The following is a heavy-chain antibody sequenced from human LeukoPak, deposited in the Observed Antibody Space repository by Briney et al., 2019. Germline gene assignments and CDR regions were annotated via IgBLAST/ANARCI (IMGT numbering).Heavy chain of an antibody. Sequence: GGSLRLSCAASGFTFNNFAMTWGRQAPGKGLEWVSSIIGSGGTTYYADSVKGRFSISRDNSKNTLCLQMNSLRAEDTAIYYCAKDSRYCSGGSCLFDYWGQGTLVTVSS. CDR1: GFTFNNFA. J-gene: IGHJ4*02. CDR2: IIGSGGTT. CDR3: AKDSRYCSGGSCLFDY. D-gene: IGHD2-15*01. V-gene: IGHV3-23*01.